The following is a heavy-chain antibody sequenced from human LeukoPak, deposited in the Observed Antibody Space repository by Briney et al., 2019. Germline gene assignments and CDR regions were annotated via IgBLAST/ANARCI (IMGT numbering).Heavy chain of an antibody. D-gene: IGHD6-19*01. J-gene: IGHJ4*02. CDR3: AKDDAMAGTDFDS. CDR2: ISGSGDST. V-gene: IGHV3-23*01. Sequence: GGSLRLSCAAPGFTFRSYAMSWVRQAPGKGLEWVSTISGSGDSTYYVGSVKGRFTISRDNSKSTLYLQMNSLRAEDTAVYYCAKDDAMAGTDFDSWGQGTLVTVSS. CDR1: GFTFRSYA.